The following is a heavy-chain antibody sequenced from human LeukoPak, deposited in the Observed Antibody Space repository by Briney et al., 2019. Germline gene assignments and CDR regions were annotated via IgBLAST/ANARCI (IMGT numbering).Heavy chain of an antibody. CDR3: ARGRKTRYGSGSSWAYGMDV. CDR1: GGSFSGYY. V-gene: IGHV4-34*01. D-gene: IGHD3-10*01. CDR2: INHSGST. Sequence: SETLSLTCAVYGGSFSGYYWSWIRQPPGKGLEWIGEINHSGSTNYNPSLKSRVTISVDTSKNQFSLKLSSVTAADTAVYYCARGRKTRYGSGSSWAYGMDVWAKGPRSPSP. J-gene: IGHJ6*02.